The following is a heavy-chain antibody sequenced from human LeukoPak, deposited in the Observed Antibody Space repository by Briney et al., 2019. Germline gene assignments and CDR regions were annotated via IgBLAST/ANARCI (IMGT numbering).Heavy chain of an antibody. D-gene: IGHD3-22*01. Sequence: GGSLRLSCAASGFTFSSYWMSWVRQAPGKGLEWVANIKQDGSEKYYVDSVKGRFTISRDNAKNSLYLQMNSLRAEDTAVYYCARGLRNYYDSSGLDAFDIWGQGTMVTVS. J-gene: IGHJ3*02. V-gene: IGHV3-7*01. CDR2: IKQDGSEK. CDR3: ARGLRNYYDSSGLDAFDI. CDR1: GFTFSSYW.